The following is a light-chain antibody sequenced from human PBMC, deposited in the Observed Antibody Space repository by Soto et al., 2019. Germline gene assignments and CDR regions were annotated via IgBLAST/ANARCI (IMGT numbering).Light chain of an antibody. CDR1: RTVDSTY. J-gene: IGKJ1*01. CDR2: AVS. CDR3: QQYGSSGT. V-gene: IGKV3-20*01. Sequence: EIVLTQSPGTLSLSPGQRATISCRASRTVDSTYLAWYQQKPGQAPRLLIYAVSTRATGIPDRFSGSGSGTDFTLTISRLEPEDFAVYYCQQYGSSGTFGQGTKVDIK.